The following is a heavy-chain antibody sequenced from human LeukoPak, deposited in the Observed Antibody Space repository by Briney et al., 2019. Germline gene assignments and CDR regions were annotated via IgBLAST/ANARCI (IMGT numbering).Heavy chain of an antibody. CDR2: IYPGDSDT. CDR1: GYSFTSYW. CDR3: ARAAPYDFWSGHRYRDMDV. V-gene: IGHV5-51*01. D-gene: IGHD3-3*01. J-gene: IGHJ6*03. Sequence: GESLKISCKGSGYSFTSYWIGWVRQMPGKGLEWMGIIYPGDSDTRYSPSFQGQVTISADKSISTAYLQWSSLKASDTAMYYCARAAPYDFWSGHRYRDMDVWGKGTTVTVSS.